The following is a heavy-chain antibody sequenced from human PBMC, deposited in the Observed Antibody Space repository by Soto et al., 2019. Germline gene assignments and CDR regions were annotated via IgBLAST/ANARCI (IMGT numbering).Heavy chain of an antibody. J-gene: IGHJ5*02. D-gene: IGHD4-17*01. Sequence: ASVKASCKASGGTFSSYAISSVRQAPGQGLERMGGIIPIFGKGNYAQKFQGRVTITADESTSTAYRELSSLSSEDTAGDSCATDHHGATRFNPWGQGTLVTVSS. CDR3: ATDHHGATRFNP. V-gene: IGHV1-69*13. CDR1: GGTFSSYA. CDR2: IIPIFGKG.